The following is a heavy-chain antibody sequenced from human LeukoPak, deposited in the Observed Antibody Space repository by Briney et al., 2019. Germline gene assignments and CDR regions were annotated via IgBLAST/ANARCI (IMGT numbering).Heavy chain of an antibody. CDR3: AKDKGYSSSSRGIDY. CDR2: ISGSGGST. V-gene: IGHV3-23*01. D-gene: IGHD6-6*01. J-gene: IGHJ4*02. Sequence: PGGSLRLSCAASGFTFSSYGMSWVRQAPGKGLEWVSAISGSGGSTYYADSVKGRFTISRDNSKNTLYLQMNSLRAEDTAVYYCAKDKGYSSSSRGIDYWGQGTLVTVSS. CDR1: GFTFSSYG.